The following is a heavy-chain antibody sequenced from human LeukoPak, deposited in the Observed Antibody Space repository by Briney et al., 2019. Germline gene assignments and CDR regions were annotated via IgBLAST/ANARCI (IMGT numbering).Heavy chain of an antibody. D-gene: IGHD3-22*01. CDR3: ATETVDSPDY. CDR1: GFTVSSNL. CDR2: LYSDDNT. Sequence: GGSLRLSCAASGFTVSSNLMSWVRQAPGKGLEWVSHLYSDDNTNYADSVKGRFTISRDNSKNTVYLQMHSLRAADTAVYYCATETVDSPDYWGQGTLVTVSS. J-gene: IGHJ4*02. V-gene: IGHV3-53*01.